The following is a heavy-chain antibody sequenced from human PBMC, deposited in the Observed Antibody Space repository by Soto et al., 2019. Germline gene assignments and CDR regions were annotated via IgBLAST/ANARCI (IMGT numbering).Heavy chain of an antibody. V-gene: IGHV3-53*01. D-gene: IGHD2-21*01. Sequence: EVQLVESGGGLIQPGGSLRLSCAASGFTVSSNYMSWVRQAPGNGLEWVSGIYSGGSTYYADSVKGRFTISRDNSKNTLYLQMNSLGAEDTAVYYCARGLGPYSTWFDPWGQGTLVTVSS. J-gene: IGHJ5*02. CDR3: ARGLGPYSTWFDP. CDR2: IYSGGST. CDR1: GFTVSSNY.